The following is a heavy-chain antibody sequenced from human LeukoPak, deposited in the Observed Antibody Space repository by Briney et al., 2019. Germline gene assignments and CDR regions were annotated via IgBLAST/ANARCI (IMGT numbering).Heavy chain of an antibody. CDR1: GYTFTSYA. CDR2: ISAYNGNT. Sequence: ASVKVSCKASGYTFTSYAMNWVRQAPGQGLEWMGWISAYNGNTNYAQKLQGRVTMTTDTSTSTAYMELRSLRSDDTAVYYCARTTVVTATPHPAYYYGMDVWGQGTTVTVSS. V-gene: IGHV1-18*01. CDR3: ARTTVVTATPHPAYYYGMDV. J-gene: IGHJ6*02. D-gene: IGHD2-21*02.